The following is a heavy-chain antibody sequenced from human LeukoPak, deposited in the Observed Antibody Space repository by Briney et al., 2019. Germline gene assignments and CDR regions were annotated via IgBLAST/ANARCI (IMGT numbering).Heavy chain of an antibody. CDR3: ARDGYDFWSGYYKGMDV. V-gene: IGHV1-3*01. D-gene: IGHD3-3*01. CDR2: INAGNGNT. J-gene: IGHJ6*02. Sequence: ASVKVSCKASGYTFTSYAMHWVRQAPGQRLEWMGWINAGNGNTKYSQKFQGRVTITRDTSASTAYVELSSLRSEDTAVYYCARDGYDFWSGYYKGMDVWGQGTTVTVSS. CDR1: GYTFTSYA.